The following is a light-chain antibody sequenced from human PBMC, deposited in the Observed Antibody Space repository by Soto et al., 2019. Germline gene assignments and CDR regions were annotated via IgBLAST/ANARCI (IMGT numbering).Light chain of an antibody. Sequence: DIVMTQSPDSLAVSLGERATINCKSSQSVLYSSSNKNYLTWYQQKPGQPPKLLIYWASTREPGVPDRFSGSGSGTDFTLTISSLQAEDVAIYYCHQYYSPQYTFGQGTKLEIK. CDR1: QSVLYSSSNKNY. CDR2: WAS. CDR3: HQYYSPQYT. V-gene: IGKV4-1*01. J-gene: IGKJ2*01.